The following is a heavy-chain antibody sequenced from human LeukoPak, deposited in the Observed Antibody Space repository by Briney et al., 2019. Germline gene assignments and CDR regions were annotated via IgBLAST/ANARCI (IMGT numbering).Heavy chain of an antibody. CDR2: IYYSGST. J-gene: IGHJ6*03. V-gene: IGHV4-39*01. CDR1: GGSISSSSYY. Sequence: SETLSLTCTVSGGSISSSSYYWGWIRQPPGKGLEWIGSIYYSGSTYYNPSLKSRVTISVDTSKNQFSLKLSSVTAADTAVYYCAGGVGGPSPVTMDFWSGSPYYYYYCMDVWGKGTTVTVSS. D-gene: IGHD3-3*01. CDR3: AGGVGGPSPVTMDFWSGSPYYYYYCMDV.